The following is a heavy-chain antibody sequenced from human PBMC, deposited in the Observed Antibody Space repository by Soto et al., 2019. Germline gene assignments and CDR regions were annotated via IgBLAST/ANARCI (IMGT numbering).Heavy chain of an antibody. Sequence: ASVKVSCKASGYTFTSYGISWVRQAPGQGREWMGWISAYNGNTNYAQKLQGRVTMTTYTSTSTAYMELKSLRSDDTAVYYCAREGALRGYCSGGSCYYGPWGQGTLVTVSS. CDR2: ISAYNGNT. CDR3: AREGALRGYCSGGSCYYGP. D-gene: IGHD2-15*01. CDR1: GYTFTSYG. V-gene: IGHV1-18*01. J-gene: IGHJ5*02.